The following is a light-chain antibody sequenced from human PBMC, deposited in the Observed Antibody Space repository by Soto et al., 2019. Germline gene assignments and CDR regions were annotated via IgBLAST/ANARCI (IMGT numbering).Light chain of an antibody. CDR2: GAS. Sequence: EIVMTQSPATLSVSPGERATLSCRASQSVSSNLAWYQQKPGQAPRLLIYGASTRATGIPARFSGSGSGTEFTLTISSLQSEAFAVYYCQQYNNWPPWTCGQGAEVEIK. J-gene: IGKJ1*01. CDR3: QQYNNWPPWT. V-gene: IGKV3D-15*01. CDR1: QSVSSN.